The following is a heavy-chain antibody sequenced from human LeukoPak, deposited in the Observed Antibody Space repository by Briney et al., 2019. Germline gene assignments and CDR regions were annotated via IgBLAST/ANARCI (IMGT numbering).Heavy chain of an antibody. Sequence: PGGSLRLSCAASGFTFSSYWMNWVRQAPGKGLEWVANIEQDGSKKYYVDSVKGRFTISRDNAKNSLYLRMNSLRADDTAVYYCARDLSAKDDYWGQGTLVTVSS. CDR2: IEQDGSKK. CDR1: GFTFSSYW. J-gene: IGHJ4*02. CDR3: ARDLSAKDDY. V-gene: IGHV3-7*01.